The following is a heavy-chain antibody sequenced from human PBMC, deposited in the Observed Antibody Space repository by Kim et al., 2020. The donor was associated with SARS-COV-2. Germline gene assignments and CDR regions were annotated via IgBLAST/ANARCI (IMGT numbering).Heavy chain of an antibody. CDR1: GYSFTSYW. Sequence: GESLKISCKGSGYSFTSYWIGWVRQMPGKGLEWMGIIYPGDSDTRYSPSFQGQVTISAAKSISTAYLQWSSLKASDTAMYYCARHPYSSGWYGCFDYWGQGTLVTVSS. CDR2: IYPGDSDT. V-gene: IGHV5-51*01. D-gene: IGHD6-19*01. J-gene: IGHJ4*02. CDR3: ARHPYSSGWYGCFDY.